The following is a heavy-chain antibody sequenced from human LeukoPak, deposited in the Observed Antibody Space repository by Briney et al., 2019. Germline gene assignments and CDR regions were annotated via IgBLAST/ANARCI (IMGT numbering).Heavy chain of an antibody. CDR1: GYTFTNYD. Sequence: ASVKVSCKASGYTFTNYDINWVRQAPGQGLEWMGWINPNSGGTNYAQKFQGWVTMTRDTSISTAYMELSRLRSDDTAVYYCARDGSGFDYWGQGTLVTVSS. J-gene: IGHJ4*02. CDR2: INPNSGGT. CDR3: ARDGSGFDY. D-gene: IGHD6-19*01. V-gene: IGHV1-2*04.